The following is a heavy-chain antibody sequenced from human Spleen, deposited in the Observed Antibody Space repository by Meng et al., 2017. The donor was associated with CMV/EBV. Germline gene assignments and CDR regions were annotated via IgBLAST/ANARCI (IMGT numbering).Heavy chain of an antibody. CDR1: GYTFTGYY. J-gene: IGHJ4*02. CDR2: NNPNSGGT. Sequence: ASVKVSCKASGYTFTGYYMHWLRQAPGQGPEWMGWNNPNSGGTTSAEKFQGRVTMTRDTSINTAYMEVSRLRSDDTAVYYCAKVSCLVEGVAGSCYFDSWGQGTLVTVSS. D-gene: IGHD6-19*01. V-gene: IGHV1-2*02. CDR3: AKVSCLVEGVAGSCYFDS.